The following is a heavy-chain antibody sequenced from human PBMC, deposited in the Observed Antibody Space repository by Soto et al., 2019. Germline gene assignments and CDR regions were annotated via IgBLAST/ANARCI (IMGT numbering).Heavy chain of an antibody. Sequence: EVQLVESGGRLVKPGGSLRLSCAASGFALSTYGIGWVRQAPGKGLEWVSFTFNFDGSLYYADSVKDRFAISRDNAKNSVYLQMNSLRAEDTAVYYCAREEGYCGGGSCFRSAFDLWGQGTVVTVSS. CDR1: GFALSTYG. CDR3: AREEGYCGGGSCFRSAFDL. CDR2: TFNFDGSL. J-gene: IGHJ3*01. D-gene: IGHD2-15*01. V-gene: IGHV3-21*01.